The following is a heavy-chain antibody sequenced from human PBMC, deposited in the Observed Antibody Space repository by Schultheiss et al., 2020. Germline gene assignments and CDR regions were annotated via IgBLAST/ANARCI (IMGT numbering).Heavy chain of an antibody. V-gene: IGHV4-61*01. Sequence: SETLSLTCNVSGGSVSSGSHYWTWIRQPPAKGLEWLGYIYYSGSTNYNPSLKRRVTISVDTSKNQFSLKLSSVTAADTAVYYCAGAKAYDSIPARGIDYWGQGTLVTVSS. CDR1: GGSVSSGSHY. CDR3: AGAKAYDSIPARGIDY. J-gene: IGHJ4*02. D-gene: IGHD3-22*01. CDR2: IYYSGST.